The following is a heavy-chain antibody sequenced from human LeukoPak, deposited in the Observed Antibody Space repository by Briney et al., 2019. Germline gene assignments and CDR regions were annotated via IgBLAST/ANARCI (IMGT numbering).Heavy chain of an antibody. Sequence: SVKVSCKASGGTFSSYAISWVRQAPGQGLEWMGRIIPILGIANYAQKFQGRVTITADKSTSTAYMELSSLRSEDTAVYYCARGDNYYDSSGTPVGYWGQGTLVTVSS. V-gene: IGHV1-69*04. CDR1: GGTFSSYA. CDR3: ARGDNYYDSSGTPVGY. CDR2: IIPILGIA. J-gene: IGHJ4*02. D-gene: IGHD3-22*01.